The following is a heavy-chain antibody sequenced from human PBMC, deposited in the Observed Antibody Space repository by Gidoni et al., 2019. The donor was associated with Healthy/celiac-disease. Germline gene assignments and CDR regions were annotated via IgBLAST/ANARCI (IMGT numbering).Heavy chain of an antibody. CDR2: ISGSGGST. CDR1: GFTFSSYA. Sequence: EVQLLESGGGLVQPGGSLRLSCAASGFTFSSYAMSWVRQAPGKGLEWVSAISGSGGSTYYADSVKGRFTISRDNSKNTLYLQMNSLRAEDTAVYYCANDYFSCTGYCTNQPLDYWGQGTLVTVSS. D-gene: IGHD2-8*01. CDR3: ANDYFSCTGYCTNQPLDY. V-gene: IGHV3-23*01. J-gene: IGHJ4*02.